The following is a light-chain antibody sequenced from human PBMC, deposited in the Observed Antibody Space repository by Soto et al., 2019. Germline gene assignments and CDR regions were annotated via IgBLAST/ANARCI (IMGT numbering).Light chain of an antibody. CDR2: AAS. V-gene: IGKV1D-8*01. J-gene: IGKJ5*01. CDR1: QGISSY. Sequence: VIWMTQSPSLLSASTGDRVTISCRMSQGISSYLAWYQQKPGKAPELLIYAASTLQSGVPSRFSGSGLGTIFPPTIISLLSKFFQIYYCKQYYISPHTFGQGTRRKIK. CDR3: KQYYISPHT.